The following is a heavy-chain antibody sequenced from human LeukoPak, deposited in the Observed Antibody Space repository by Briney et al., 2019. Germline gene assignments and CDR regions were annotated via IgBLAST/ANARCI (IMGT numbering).Heavy chain of an antibody. Sequence: GGSLRLSCAASGFTFNTFDMTWVRQAPGKGLECVSYISSGSSTRYYADSVKGRFTISRDNAKSSLFLQMNSPRAEDTAVYFCARLRYYAVDVWGQGTTVIVSS. J-gene: IGHJ6*02. V-gene: IGHV3-48*01. CDR2: ISSGSSTR. CDR3: ARLRYYAVDV. CDR1: GFTFNTFD.